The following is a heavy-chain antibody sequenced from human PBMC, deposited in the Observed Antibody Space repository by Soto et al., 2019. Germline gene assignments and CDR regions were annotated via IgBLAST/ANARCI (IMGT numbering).Heavy chain of an antibody. V-gene: IGHV4-31*03. J-gene: IGHJ4*02. CDR3: ARTRGVVAYFDY. Sequence: SETLSLTCTFSGASISSGAYYWSWLRQSPGKGLEWIGYIFYTGTTYYNPSLQSRVTLSVDTSKNQFSLELHSVTVADTAVYYCARTRGVVAYFDYWGQGTLVTVSS. CDR2: IFYTGTT. CDR1: GASISSGAYY. D-gene: IGHD3-3*01.